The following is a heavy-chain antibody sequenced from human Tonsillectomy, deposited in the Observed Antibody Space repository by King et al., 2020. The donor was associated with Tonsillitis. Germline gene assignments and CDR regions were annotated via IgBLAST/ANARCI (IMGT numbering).Heavy chain of an antibody. Sequence: EVQLVESGGGLVQPGGSLRLSCAASGFPFSSYWMHWVRQAPGKGLVWVTRISNDGIRTSYADSVKGRFTISRDNAKNTLFLQMNTLRAEDTAVYYCARRGGDFVFDHWGQGTLVTVSS. V-gene: IGHV3-74*01. CDR2: ISNDGIRT. CDR1: GFPFSSYW. D-gene: IGHD2-21*02. CDR3: ARRGGDFVFDH. J-gene: IGHJ4*02.